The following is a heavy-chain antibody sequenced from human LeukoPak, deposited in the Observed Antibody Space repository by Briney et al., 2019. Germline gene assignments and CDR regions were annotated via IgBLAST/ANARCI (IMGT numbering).Heavy chain of an antibody. V-gene: IGHV4-39*01. CDR3: ASRYCSSTSCYDNFDY. D-gene: IGHD2-2*01. Sequence: PSETLSLTCTVSGGSISSRSYSWGWIRQPPEKGLEWIGSIYYSGSTYYNPSLKSRITMSVDTSKNQFSLKLTSVTAADTAVYYCASRYCSSTSCYDNFDYWGQGTLVTVSS. J-gene: IGHJ4*02. CDR1: GGSISSRSYS. CDR2: IYYSGST.